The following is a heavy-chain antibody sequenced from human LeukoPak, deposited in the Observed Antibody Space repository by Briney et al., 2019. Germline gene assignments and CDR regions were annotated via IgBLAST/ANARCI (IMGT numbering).Heavy chain of an antibody. CDR3: ARAKSTVTTFDY. CDR1: GFTFSSYA. J-gene: IGHJ4*02. V-gene: IGHV3-23*01. D-gene: IGHD4-17*01. Sequence: PGGSLRLSCAASGFTFSSYAMSWVRQAPGKGLEWVSAISGSGGSTYYADSVKGRFTISRDNAKNSLYLQMNSLRAEDTAVYYCARAKSTVTTFDYWGQGTLVTVSS. CDR2: ISGSGGST.